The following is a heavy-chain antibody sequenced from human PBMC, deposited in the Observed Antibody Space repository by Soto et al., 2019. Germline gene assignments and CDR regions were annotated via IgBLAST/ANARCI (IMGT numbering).Heavy chain of an antibody. J-gene: IGHJ5*02. CDR1: GFTFSSYG. D-gene: IGHD3-3*01. CDR2: IWYDGSNK. V-gene: IGHV3-33*01. CDR3: ARDSKYYDFWAPFDP. Sequence: GGSLRLSCAASGFTFSSYGMHWVRQAPGKGLEWVAVIWYDGSNKYYADSVKGRFTISRDNSKNTLYLQMNSLRAEDTAVYYCARDSKYYDFWAPFDPWGQGTLVTVSS.